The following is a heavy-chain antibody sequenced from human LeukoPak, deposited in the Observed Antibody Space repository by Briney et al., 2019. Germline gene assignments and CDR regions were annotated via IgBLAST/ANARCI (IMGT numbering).Heavy chain of an antibody. CDR2: ISGSGGST. CDR3: ANYYYGSVDY. CDR1: GFTFSSYA. V-gene: IGHV3-23*01. J-gene: IGHJ4*02. Sequence: GGSLRLSCAASGFTFSSYAMTWVRQAPGKGLEWVSLISGSGGSTYYADSVKGRFTISRDNSKNTLYLQMNSLRAEDTAVYYCANYYYGSVDYWGQGTLVTVSS. D-gene: IGHD3-10*01.